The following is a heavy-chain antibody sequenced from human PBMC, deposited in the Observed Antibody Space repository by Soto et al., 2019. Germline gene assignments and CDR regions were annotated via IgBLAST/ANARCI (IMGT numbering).Heavy chain of an antibody. Sequence: GGSLRLSCAASGFTFSSYGMHWVRQAPGKGLEWVAVISYDGSNKYYADSVKGRFTISRDNSKNTLYLQMNSLRAEDTAVYYCAKTNFEPAVPWWSYYYYGMDVWGQGTTVTVSS. CDR1: GFTFSSYG. V-gene: IGHV3-30*18. CDR2: ISYDGSNK. J-gene: IGHJ6*02. CDR3: AKTNFEPAVPWWSYYYYGMDV. D-gene: IGHD2-2*01.